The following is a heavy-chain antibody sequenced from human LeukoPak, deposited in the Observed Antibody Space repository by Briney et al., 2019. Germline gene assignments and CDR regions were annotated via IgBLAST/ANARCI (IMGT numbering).Heavy chain of an antibody. J-gene: IGHJ4*02. CDR1: GFTFSSYA. CDR2: ISGSGGST. Sequence: GGSLRLSCAASGFTFSSYAMSWVRQAPGKGLEWVSAISGSGGSTYYADSVKGRFTISRDNSKNTLYLQMNSLRAEDTAVYYCARAAYYDILTGYLDYWGQGTLVTVSS. CDR3: ARAAYYDILTGYLDY. V-gene: IGHV3-23*01. D-gene: IGHD3-9*01.